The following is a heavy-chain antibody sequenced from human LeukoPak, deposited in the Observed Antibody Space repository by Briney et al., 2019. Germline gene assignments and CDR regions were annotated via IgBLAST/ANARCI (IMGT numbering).Heavy chain of an antibody. D-gene: IGHD6-19*01. V-gene: IGHV1-46*01. CDR2: INPSGGST. Sequence: GASVKVSCKASGYTFTSYYMHWVRQAPGQGLEWMGIINPSGGSTSYAQKFQGRVTMTRDTSISTAYMELSRLRSDDTAVYYCARPQLGGSGWSGVFDYWGQGTLVTVSS. CDR1: GYTFTSYY. CDR3: ARPQLGGSGWSGVFDY. J-gene: IGHJ4*02.